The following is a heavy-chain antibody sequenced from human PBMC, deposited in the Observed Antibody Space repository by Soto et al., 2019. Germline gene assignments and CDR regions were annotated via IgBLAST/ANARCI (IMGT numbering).Heavy chain of an antibody. CDR3: PRTYTLTTNDALEM. V-gene: IGHV3-20*04. CDR2: INWNGGTT. D-gene: IGHD2-2*02. J-gene: IGHJ4*03. Sequence: EVQLVESGGGVSRPGGSLRLSCAASGFTFDDYGMSWVRQAPGQGLEWVAGINWNGGTTGYVESVKGRFTISRDNAKNSMYLQMNSLRAEDTALYYCPRTYTLTTNDALEMWVQGTRVTVSS. CDR1: GFTFDDYG.